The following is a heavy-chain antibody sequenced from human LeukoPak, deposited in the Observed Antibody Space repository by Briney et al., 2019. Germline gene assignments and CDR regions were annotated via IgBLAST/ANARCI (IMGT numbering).Heavy chain of an antibody. CDR3: ARGRNTWTFDY. Sequence: GGSLRLSCAASGFTVSSNYMSWVRQAPGKGLEWVSVIYSSGSTYYADSVKGRFTISRDNSKNTLYLQMNSLRAEDTAVYYCARGRNTWTFDYWGQGTLVTVSS. CDR1: GFTVSSNY. V-gene: IGHV3-53*01. CDR2: IYSSGST. D-gene: IGHD1-20*01. J-gene: IGHJ4*02.